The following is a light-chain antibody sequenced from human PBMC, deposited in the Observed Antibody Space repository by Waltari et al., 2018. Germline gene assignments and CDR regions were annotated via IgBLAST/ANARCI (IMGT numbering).Light chain of an antibody. Sequence: QSALTQPASVSGSPGQSITISCTGTSSDVGGYNYVSWYQQHPGKAHKLMIYEVINRPSGVSNRFSGSKSGNTASLTISGLQAEDEADYYCSSYTSSSTLVFGGGTKLTVL. V-gene: IGLV2-14*01. CDR1: SSDVGGYNY. J-gene: IGLJ2*01. CDR2: EVI. CDR3: SSYTSSSTLV.